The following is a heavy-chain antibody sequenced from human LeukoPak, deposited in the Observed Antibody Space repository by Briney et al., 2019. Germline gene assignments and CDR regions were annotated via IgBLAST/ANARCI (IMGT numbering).Heavy chain of an antibody. CDR2: INPNSGGT. Sequence: ASVKVSCKASGYTFTGYYMHWVRQAPGQGLEWMGWINPNSGGTYYAQKFQGRVSMTEDTSTDTAYMELSSLRSEDTAVYYCATVEREYFDSSGYFDYWGQGTLVTVSS. J-gene: IGHJ4*02. CDR1: GYTFTGYY. D-gene: IGHD3-22*01. CDR3: ATVEREYFDSSGYFDY. V-gene: IGHV1-2*02.